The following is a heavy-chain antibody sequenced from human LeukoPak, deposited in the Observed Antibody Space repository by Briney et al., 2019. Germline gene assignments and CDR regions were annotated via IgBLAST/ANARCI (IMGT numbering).Heavy chain of an antibody. CDR1: GFTFSSYG. CDR3: ARMASGQYGDV. CDR2: IWYDGSNK. J-gene: IGHJ6*02. V-gene: IGHV3-33*01. D-gene: IGHD2/OR15-2a*01. Sequence: GGSLRLSCAAPGFTFSSYGMHWVRQAPGKGLEWVAVIWYDGSNKYYADSVKGRFTISRDNSKNTLYLQMNSLRAEDTAVYYCARMASGQYGDVWGQGTTVTVSS.